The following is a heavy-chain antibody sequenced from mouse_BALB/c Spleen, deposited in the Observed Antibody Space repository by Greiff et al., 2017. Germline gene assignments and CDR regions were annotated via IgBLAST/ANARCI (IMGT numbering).Heavy chain of an antibody. CDR3: ARSSLFAY. CDR2: ISSGSSTI. CDR1: GFTFSSFG. J-gene: IGHJ3*01. V-gene: IGHV5-17*02. Sequence: EVQLVESGGGLVQPGGSRKLSCAASGFTFSSFGMHWVRQAPEKGLEWVAYISSGSSTIYYADTVKGRFTISRDNPKNTLFLQMTSLRSEDTAMYYCARSSLFAYWGQGTLVTVSA.